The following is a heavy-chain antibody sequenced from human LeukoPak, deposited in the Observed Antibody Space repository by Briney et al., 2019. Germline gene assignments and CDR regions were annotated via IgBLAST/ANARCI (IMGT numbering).Heavy chain of an antibody. CDR3: ASTKGGSSHEYFQH. CDR1: GGSISSGSYY. V-gene: IGHV4-61*01. CDR2: IYYSGST. J-gene: IGHJ1*01. D-gene: IGHD6-13*01. Sequence: SQTLSLTCTVSGGSISSGSYYWSWIRQPPGKGLEWIGYIYYSGSTNYNPSLKSRVTISVDTSKNQFSLKLSSVTAADTAVYYCASTKGGSSHEYFQHWGQGTLVSVSS.